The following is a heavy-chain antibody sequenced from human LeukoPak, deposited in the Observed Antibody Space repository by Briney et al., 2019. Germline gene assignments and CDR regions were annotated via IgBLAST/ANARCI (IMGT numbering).Heavy chain of an antibody. Sequence: GESLRLSCAASGFTFTNYAMSWVRQAPGKGLEWVSGISGSGGSTYYADSVKGRLTISRDNSKNTLYLQMNSLRAEDTAIYYCARDPRRVVPAAFFFDYWGQGTLVTVSS. CDR2: ISGSGGST. J-gene: IGHJ4*02. V-gene: IGHV3-23*01. CDR3: ARDPRRVVPAAFFFDY. CDR1: GFTFTNYA. D-gene: IGHD2-2*01.